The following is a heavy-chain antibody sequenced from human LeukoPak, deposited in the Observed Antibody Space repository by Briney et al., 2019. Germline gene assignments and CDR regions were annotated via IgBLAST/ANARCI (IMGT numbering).Heavy chain of an antibody. D-gene: IGHD3-3*01. Sequence: SETLSLTCTVSGGSISSYYWSWIRQPPGKGLEWIGYIYYSGSTNYNPSLKSRVTISVDTSKNQFSLKLSSVTAADTAVYYCARTRFDYYYYSDMDIWGKGTTVTVSS. J-gene: IGHJ6*03. CDR2: IYYSGST. V-gene: IGHV4-59*01. CDR3: ARTRFDYYYYSDMDI. CDR1: GGSISSYY.